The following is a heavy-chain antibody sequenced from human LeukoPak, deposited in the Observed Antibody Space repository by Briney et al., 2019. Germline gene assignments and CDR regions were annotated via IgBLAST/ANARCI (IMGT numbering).Heavy chain of an antibody. V-gene: IGHV4-59*01. CDR1: GGSISPYY. J-gene: IGHJ4*02. CDR2: ISYSGST. Sequence: SETLSLTCAVSGGSISPYYWMWIRQPPGKGLEWIGYISYSGSTSFNPSLKSRVTISLDTSTNRVSLKLSPVTAAATALYYCARAGSFRLTTTLWGQGTLVTVSS. D-gene: IGHD4-17*01. CDR3: ARAGSFRLTTTL.